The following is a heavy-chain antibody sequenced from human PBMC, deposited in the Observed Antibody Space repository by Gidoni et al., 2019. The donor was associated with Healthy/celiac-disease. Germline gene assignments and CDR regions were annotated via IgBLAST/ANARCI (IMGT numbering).Heavy chain of an antibody. J-gene: IGHJ4*02. CDR1: GFTFSNAW. CDR2: IKSKTDGGTT. V-gene: IGHV3-15*01. D-gene: IGHD3-22*01. CDR3: TTLNYDSSGYYSDY. Sequence: EVQLVESGGGLVKPGGSLRLSCAASGFTFSNAWMSWVRQAPGKGLELVGRIKSKTDGGTTDYAAPVKGRFTLSRDDSKNTLYLQMNSLKTEDTAVYYCTTLNYDSSGYYSDYWGQGTLVTVSS.